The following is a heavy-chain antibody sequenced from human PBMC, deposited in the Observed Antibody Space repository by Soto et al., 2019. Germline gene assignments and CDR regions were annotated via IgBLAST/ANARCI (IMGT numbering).Heavy chain of an antibody. D-gene: IGHD6-13*01. CDR1: GGTFSNYA. CDR3: ARVSSSWYKDYFDY. CDR2: IIPIFGTT. Sequence: QVQLVQSGAEVKKPGSSVKVSCKASGGTFSNYAISWVRQAPGQGLEWMGGIIPIFGTTNYAQRFQGRVTITADESTSTAYMELSSLRYEDTAVYYFARVSSSWYKDYFDYWGQGTLVTVSS. V-gene: IGHV1-69*12. J-gene: IGHJ4*02.